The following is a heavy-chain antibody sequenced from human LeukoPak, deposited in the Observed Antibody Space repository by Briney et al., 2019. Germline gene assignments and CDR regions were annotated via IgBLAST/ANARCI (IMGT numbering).Heavy chain of an antibody. D-gene: IGHD2-15*01. V-gene: IGHV3-30-3*01. Sequence: GGSLRPSCAASGFTFSSYAMHWVRQAPGKGLEWVAVISYDGSNKYYADSVKGRFTISRDNSKNTLYLQMNSLRAEDTAVYYCARDRGYCSGGSCYSLDYYYYGMDVWGQGTTVTVSS. CDR3: ARDRGYCSGGSCYSLDYYYYGMDV. CDR2: ISYDGSNK. CDR1: GFTFSSYA. J-gene: IGHJ6*02.